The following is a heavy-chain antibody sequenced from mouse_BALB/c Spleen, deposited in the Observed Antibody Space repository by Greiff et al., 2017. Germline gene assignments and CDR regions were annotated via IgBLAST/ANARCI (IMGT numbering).Heavy chain of an antibody. J-gene: IGHJ2*01. CDR1: GYSITSGYY. D-gene: IGHD2-14*01. Sequence: EVQLQQSGPGLVKPSQSLSLTCSVTGYSITSGYYWNWIRQFPGNKLEWMGYISYDGSNNYNPSLKNRISITRDTSKNQFFLKLNSVTTEDTATYYCASLYYRSHYFDYWGQGTTLTVSS. V-gene: IGHV3-6*02. CDR3: ASLYYRSHYFDY. CDR2: ISYDGSN.